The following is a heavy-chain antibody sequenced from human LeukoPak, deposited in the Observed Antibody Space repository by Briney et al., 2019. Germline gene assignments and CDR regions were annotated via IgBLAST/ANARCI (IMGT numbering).Heavy chain of an antibody. CDR2: ISYDGSNK. V-gene: IGHV3-30-3*01. Sequence: GGSLRLSCAASGFTFSSYAMHWVRQAPGKGLEWVAVISYDGSNKYYPDSVKGRFTISRDNSKNTLYLQMNSLRAEDTAVYYCARDATYYDLDYWGQGTLVTVSS. CDR1: GFTFSSYA. D-gene: IGHD3-16*01. J-gene: IGHJ4*02. CDR3: ARDATYYDLDY.